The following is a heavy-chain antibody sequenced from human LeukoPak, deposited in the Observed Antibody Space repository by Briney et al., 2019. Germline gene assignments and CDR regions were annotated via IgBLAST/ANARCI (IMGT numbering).Heavy chain of an antibody. CDR3: VSFYETY. D-gene: IGHD2/OR15-2a*01. CDR1: GFTFSSYS. Sequence: EGSLRLSCAASGFTFSSYSMNWIRQAPGKGLEWVSSISSSTSYIYYADSVKGRFTISKDNAKNTVYLQMNSLRAEDTAVYYCVSFYETYWGRGTLVTVSS. CDR2: ISSSTSYI. J-gene: IGHJ4*02. V-gene: IGHV3-21*01.